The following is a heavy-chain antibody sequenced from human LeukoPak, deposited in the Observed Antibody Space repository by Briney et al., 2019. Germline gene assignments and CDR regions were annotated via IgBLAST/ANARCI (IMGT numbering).Heavy chain of an antibody. CDR1: GGSISSSSYY. J-gene: IGHJ4*02. V-gene: IGHV4-39*01. D-gene: IGHD2-21*02. CDR2: IYYSGST. Sequence: SETLSLTCTVSGGSISSSSYYWGWIRQPPGKGLEWIGSIYYSGSTYYNPSLKSRVTISVDTSKNQFSLKLSPVTAADTAVYYCASPVVVTAIGDYWGQGTLVTVSS. CDR3: ASPVVVTAIGDY.